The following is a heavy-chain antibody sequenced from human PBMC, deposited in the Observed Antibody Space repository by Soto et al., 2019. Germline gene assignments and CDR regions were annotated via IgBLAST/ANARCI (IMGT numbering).Heavy chain of an antibody. J-gene: IGHJ6*02. CDR2: ISGSGVST. CDR1: GFTFSSYA. D-gene: IGHD5-12*01. Sequence: GGSLRLSCAASGFTFSSYAMSWVRQAPGKGLEWVSAISGSGVSTYYAESVKGRFTISRDNSKNTLYLQMNSLRAEDTAVYYCAKGRDGYNRIYYYYGMDVWGQGTTVTVSS. V-gene: IGHV3-23*01. CDR3: AKGRDGYNRIYYYYGMDV.